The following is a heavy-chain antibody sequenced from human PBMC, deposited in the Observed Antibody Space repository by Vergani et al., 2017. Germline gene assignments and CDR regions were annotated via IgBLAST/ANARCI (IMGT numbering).Heavy chain of an antibody. J-gene: IGHJ4*02. CDR3: AGFGDYVWGSYRNLDY. D-gene: IGHD3-16*02. CDR1: GGSISSSSYY. Sequence: QLQLQESGPGLVKPSETLSLTCTVSGGSISSSSYYWGWIRQPPGKGLEWIGSIYYSGSTYYNPSLKSRVTISVDTSKNQFSLKLSSVTAADTAVYYCAGFGDYVWGSYRNLDYWGQGTLVTVSS. CDR2: IYYSGST. V-gene: IGHV4-39*01.